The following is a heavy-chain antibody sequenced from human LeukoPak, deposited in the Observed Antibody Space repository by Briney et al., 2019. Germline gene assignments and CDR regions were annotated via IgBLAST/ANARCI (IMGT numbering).Heavy chain of an antibody. V-gene: IGHV3-23*01. CDR1: GFMFCNHA. CDR2: ISGSSRST. CDR3: AKEGGYCSSSSCPDYFDY. Sequence: GGTLRRYCSGSGFMFCNHAMIWVPQAPGMGLEGVSTISGSSRSTYYAKYVKEQCTLSRDNCKDTLYLQLISLRVEDTAVYYCAKEGGYCSSSSCPDYFDYWGQGSLVTVSS. D-gene: IGHD2-2*01. J-gene: IGHJ4*02.